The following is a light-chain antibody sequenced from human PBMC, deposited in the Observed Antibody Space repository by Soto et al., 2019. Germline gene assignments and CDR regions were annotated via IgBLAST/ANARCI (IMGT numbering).Light chain of an antibody. CDR3: QQYNDWPPFT. V-gene: IGKV3-15*01. Sequence: EIVMTQSPATLSVSPGERATLSCRASQTVSVNFAWYQQKPGQAPRLLIYGASTRATGTPARFSGSGSGTEFTLTISRLQSEDFAVYYCQQYNDWPPFTFGRGTRVDIK. CDR1: QTVSVN. J-gene: IGKJ3*01. CDR2: GAS.